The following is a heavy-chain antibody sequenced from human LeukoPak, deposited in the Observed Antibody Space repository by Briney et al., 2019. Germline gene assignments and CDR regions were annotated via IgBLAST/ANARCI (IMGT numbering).Heavy chain of an antibody. J-gene: IGHJ4*02. Sequence: SETLSLTCTVSGGSISSYYWSWIRQPPGKGLEWIGYIYYSGSTNYNPSLKSRVTISVDTSKNQFSLKLSSVTAADTAAYYCAREYLGVVTTHHDYWVQGTLVTVSS. CDR1: GGSISSYY. CDR2: IYYSGST. V-gene: IGHV4-59*12. CDR3: AREYLGVVTTHHDY. D-gene: IGHD3-3*01.